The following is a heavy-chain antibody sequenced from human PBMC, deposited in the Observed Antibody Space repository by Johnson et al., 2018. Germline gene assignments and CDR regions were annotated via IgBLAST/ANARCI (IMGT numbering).Heavy chain of an antibody. V-gene: IGHV3-15*07. CDR3: TFAFAI. Sequence: VRLVQAGGGLLEAGGSLGLSCEASGFTFSDAWMDWVRQAPGKGLEWVGRLKRNTDGGTTGYSSAVKGRFTISRDDSKNTLYLQMDSLKTEDTAVYYGTFAFAIWGQGTMVIVSS. CDR1: GFTFSDAW. J-gene: IGHJ3*02. CDR2: LKRNTDGGTT.